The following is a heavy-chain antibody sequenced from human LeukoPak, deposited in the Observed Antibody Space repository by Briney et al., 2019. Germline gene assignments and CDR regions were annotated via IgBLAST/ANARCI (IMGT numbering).Heavy chain of an antibody. D-gene: IGHD3-10*01. Sequence: PGGFLRLSCAASGFTFSSCSMNCVRRAPGEGVVWVSYISCCSRYIYYADSVRGRFTISRDNAKNSLSLQMNSLRAEDTAVYYCARRVRGSFHLGALDMWRQDTSHR. V-gene: IGHV3-21*01. CDR1: GFTFSSCS. J-gene: IGHJ3*02. CDR3: ARRVRGSFHLGALDM. CDR2: ISCCSRYI.